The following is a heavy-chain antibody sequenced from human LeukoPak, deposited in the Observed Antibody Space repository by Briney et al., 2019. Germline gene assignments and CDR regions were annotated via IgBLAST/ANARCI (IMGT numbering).Heavy chain of an antibody. CDR2: ISGNGHQT. J-gene: IGHJ4*02. Sequence: GGSLRLSCSASGFAFSRFVMSRVRHLPGKGLDWVSTISGNGHQTYYGDSVKGRFSVSRDNSKNILYLQMDSLRADDSALYYCAKDANYYDSSSFFIAFDYCGRRTLVTVSS. CDR3: AKDANYYDSSSFFIAFDY. D-gene: IGHD3-22*01. V-gene: IGHV3-23*01. CDR1: GFAFSRFV.